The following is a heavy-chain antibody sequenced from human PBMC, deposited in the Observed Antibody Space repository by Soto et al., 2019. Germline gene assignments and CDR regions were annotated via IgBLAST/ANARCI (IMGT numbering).Heavy chain of an antibody. D-gene: IGHD1-26*01. CDR2: IYAGDSDT. J-gene: IGHJ6*02. CDR1: GYKFTSYW. CDR3: ARLWDYGLDV. Sequence: PGESLKISCKGSGYKFTSYWIAWVRQMPGKGPEWMGIIYAGDSDTRYSPSFQGQVTISVDKSITSAYLQWSSLKASDTAMYYCARLWDYGLDVWGQGTTVTVSS. V-gene: IGHV5-51*01.